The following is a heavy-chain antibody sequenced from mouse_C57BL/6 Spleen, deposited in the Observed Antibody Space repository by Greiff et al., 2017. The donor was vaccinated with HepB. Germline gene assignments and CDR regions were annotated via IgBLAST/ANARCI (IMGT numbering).Heavy chain of an antibody. CDR1: GYTFTSYW. Sequence: VQLQQPGAELVKPGASVKMSCKASGYTFTSYWITWVKQRPGQGLEWIGDIYPGSGSTNYNEKFKSKATLTVDTSSSTAYMQHNSLTSEDSAVYYCAINGYPYYAMDYWGQGISVTFS. D-gene: IGHD1-2*01. CDR3: AINGYPYYAMDY. J-gene: IGHJ4*01. V-gene: IGHV1-55*01. CDR2: IYPGSGST.